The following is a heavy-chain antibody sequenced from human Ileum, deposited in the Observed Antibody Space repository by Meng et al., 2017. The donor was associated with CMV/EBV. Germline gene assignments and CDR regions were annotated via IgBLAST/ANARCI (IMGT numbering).Heavy chain of an antibody. J-gene: IGHJ4*02. CDR3: AYGEFRSPFDY. D-gene: IGHD3-10*01. V-gene: IGHV2-5*01. CDR2: IYYNAYH. Sequence: SPVSGFSLITWLVPSACIPQPLVNALYWLGAIYYNAYHRFGPSLRSSLSITQDTSTSQVVLTMASVDPVDAATYYCAYGEFRSPFDYWGQGTLVTVSS. CDR1: GFSLITWLVP.